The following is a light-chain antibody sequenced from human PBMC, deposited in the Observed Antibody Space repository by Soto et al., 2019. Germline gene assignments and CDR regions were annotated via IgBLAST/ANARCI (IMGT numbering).Light chain of an antibody. CDR1: QSLSGNY. Sequence: NVLTQSPGTLSLSPGQRATLSCRASQSLSGNYLAWYQQKPGQAPRVLIYRASIRATGISDRFSGSGSGTDFTRTISRLEPEDFAVYYCQHYGASPWTFGQGTKVDIK. J-gene: IGKJ1*01. CDR2: RAS. CDR3: QHYGASPWT. V-gene: IGKV3-20*01.